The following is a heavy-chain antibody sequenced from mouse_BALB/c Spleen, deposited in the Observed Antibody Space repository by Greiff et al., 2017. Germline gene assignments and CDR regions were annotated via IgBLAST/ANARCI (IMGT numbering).Heavy chain of an antibody. CDR1: GFTFSSYG. V-gene: IGHV5-6-3*01. J-gene: IGHJ1*01. CDR3: ARGIYWYFDV. Sequence: DVMVVESGGGLVQPGGSLKLSCAASGFTFSSYGMSWVRQTPDKRLELVATINSNGGSTYYPDSVKGRFTISRDNAKNTLYLQMSSLKSEDTAMYYCARGIYWYFDVWGAGTTVTVSS. CDR2: INSNGGST.